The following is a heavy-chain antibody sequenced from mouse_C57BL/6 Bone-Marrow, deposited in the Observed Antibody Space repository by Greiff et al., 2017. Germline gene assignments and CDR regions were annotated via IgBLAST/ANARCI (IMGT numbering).Heavy chain of an antibody. J-gene: IGHJ2*01. CDR3: ARSGPRGRSFDY. CDR1: GYTFTSYW. Sequence: VQLQQPGAELVKPGASVKMSCKASGYTFTSYWITWVKQRPGQGLEWIGDIYPTSGRTNYNEKFKSKAILTVDTSSDTAYMQRSSLPSEDSAVFYCARSGPRGRSFDYWGQGTTLTVSS. CDR2: IYPTSGRT. V-gene: IGHV1-55*01. D-gene: IGHD3-1*01.